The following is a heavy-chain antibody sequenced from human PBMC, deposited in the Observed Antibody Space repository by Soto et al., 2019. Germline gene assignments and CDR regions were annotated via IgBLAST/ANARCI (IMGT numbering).Heavy chain of an antibody. CDR3: ARAMGGTTMVVTLPGMDV. Sequence: QVHLVESGGGSVKPGGSLRLSCAASGFTFSDHYMSWIRQAPGKGLQWVSYITSSGSSTYYADSVKGRFTISRDNAKNSLYLQMNSLRAEDTAVYYCARAMGGTTMVVTLPGMDVWGQGTTVTVS. D-gene: IGHD2-15*01. CDR1: GFTFSDHY. J-gene: IGHJ6*02. CDR2: ITSSGSST. V-gene: IGHV3-11*01.